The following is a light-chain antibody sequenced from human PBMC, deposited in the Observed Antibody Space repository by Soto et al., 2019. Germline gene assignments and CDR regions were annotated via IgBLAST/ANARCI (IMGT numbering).Light chain of an antibody. CDR2: DVS. CDR3: SSYTSSSTDYV. J-gene: IGLJ1*01. Sequence: QSALTQPASVSGSPGQSITISCTGTSSDVGGYNYVSWYQQHPGKAPKLMIYDVSNRPSGVSNRFSGSKSGNTASLIISGLQAEDEADYYCSSYTSSSTDYVFGTGTKLTVL. CDR1: SSDVGGYNY. V-gene: IGLV2-14*01.